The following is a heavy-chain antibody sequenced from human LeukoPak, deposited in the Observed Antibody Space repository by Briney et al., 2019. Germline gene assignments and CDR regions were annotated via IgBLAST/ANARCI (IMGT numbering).Heavy chain of an antibody. CDR1: GFTFGDYA. J-gene: IGHJ4*02. CDR2: ISGSGATT. Sequence: GGSLRLSCTASGFTFGDYAMSWFRQAPGKGLEWVSGISGSGATTYYADSVKGRLTISRDNSKNTVYLQMNSLRAEDTAVYFCATFGVIVRNDYFDFWGQGALVAVSS. CDR3: ATFGVIVRNDYFDF. D-gene: IGHD3-3*01. V-gene: IGHV3-23*01.